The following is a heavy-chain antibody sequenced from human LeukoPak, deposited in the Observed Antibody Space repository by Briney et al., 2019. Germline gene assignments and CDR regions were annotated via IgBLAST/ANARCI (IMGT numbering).Heavy chain of an antibody. D-gene: IGHD6-19*01. CDR3: AGDSSGWFDPNYFDY. CDR1: GYTFTSYY. J-gene: IGHJ4*02. CDR2: ISAYNGNT. V-gene: IGHV1-18*04. Sequence: ASVKVSCKASGYTFTSYYMHWVRQAPGQGLEWMGWISAYNGNTNYAQKLQGRVTMTTDTSTSTAYMELRSLRSDDTAVYYCAGDSSGWFDPNYFDYWGQGTLVTVSS.